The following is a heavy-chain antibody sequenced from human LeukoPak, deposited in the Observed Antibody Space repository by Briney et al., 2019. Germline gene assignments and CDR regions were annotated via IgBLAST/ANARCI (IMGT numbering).Heavy chain of an antibody. CDR2: ISAYNGNT. Sequence: ASVKASCKASGYTFTSYGISWVRQAPGQGLEWMGWISAYNGNTNYAQKLQGRVTMTTDTSTSTAYMELRSLRSDDTAVYYCARDPLEDYDFWSGYDYWGQGTLVTVSS. V-gene: IGHV1-18*01. CDR3: ARDPLEDYDFWSGYDY. J-gene: IGHJ4*02. D-gene: IGHD3-3*01. CDR1: GYTFTSYG.